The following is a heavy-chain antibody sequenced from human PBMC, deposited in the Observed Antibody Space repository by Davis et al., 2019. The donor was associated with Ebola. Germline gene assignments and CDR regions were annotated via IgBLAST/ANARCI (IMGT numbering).Heavy chain of an antibody. D-gene: IGHD3-10*01. CDR2: INPDGSWT. Sequence: GESLKISCAASGFSFSTYWIHWVRQVPGKGLVWVSRINPDGSWTNYADSVKGRFTITRDNAKNSLYLQMNSLRAEDTAVYYCTTATKKLWFGELLVSYYYYYGMDVWGQGTTVTVSS. CDR3: TTATKKLWFGELLVSYYYYYGMDV. V-gene: IGHV3-74*01. CDR1: GFSFSTYW. J-gene: IGHJ6*02.